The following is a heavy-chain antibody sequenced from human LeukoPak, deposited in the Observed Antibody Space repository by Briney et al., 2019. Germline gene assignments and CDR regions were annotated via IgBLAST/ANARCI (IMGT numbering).Heavy chain of an antibody. D-gene: IGHD6-13*01. Sequence: ASVKVSCKASGYTFTSYIIHWVRQAPGQRLEWMGWINAGNENTKYSQKFQGRATITRDTSANTVYMELSSLRSEDTAVYYCARSPYSSSWYYFDYWGQGTLVTVSS. V-gene: IGHV1-3*01. J-gene: IGHJ4*02. CDR1: GYTFTSYI. CDR3: ARSPYSSSWYYFDY. CDR2: INAGNENT.